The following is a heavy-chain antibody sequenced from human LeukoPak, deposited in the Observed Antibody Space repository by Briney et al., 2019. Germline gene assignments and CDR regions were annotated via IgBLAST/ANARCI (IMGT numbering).Heavy chain of an antibody. D-gene: IGHD3-16*02. CDR1: GYTFTSYY. CDR2: INPSGGST. Sequence: GASVKVSCKASGYTFTSYYMHWVRQAPGQGLEWMGIINPSGGSTSYAQKFQGRVTMTTDTSTSTAYMELRSLRSDDTAVYYCIVSRFDYWGQGTLVTVSS. CDR3: IVSRFDY. J-gene: IGHJ4*02. V-gene: IGHV1-46*01.